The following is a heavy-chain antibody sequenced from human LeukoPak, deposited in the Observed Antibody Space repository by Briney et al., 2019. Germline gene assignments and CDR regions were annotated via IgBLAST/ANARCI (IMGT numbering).Heavy chain of an antibody. CDR3: AKDGRWDYGDYGVWGY. Sequence: SETLSLTCTVSGGSISSSSYYWGWIRQPPGKGLEWIGSIYYSGSTYYNPSLKSRVTISVDTSKNQFSLKLSSVTAADTAVYYCAKDGRWDYGDYGVWGYWGQGTLVTVSS. D-gene: IGHD4-17*01. V-gene: IGHV4-39*02. CDR1: GGSISSSSYY. CDR2: IYYSGST. J-gene: IGHJ4*02.